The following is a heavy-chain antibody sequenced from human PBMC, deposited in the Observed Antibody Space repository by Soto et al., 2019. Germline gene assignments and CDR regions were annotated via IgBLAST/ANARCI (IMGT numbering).Heavy chain of an antibody. CDR2: IYYSGST. CDR3: ARQNGPYYYGMGV. D-gene: IGHD4-17*01. J-gene: IGHJ6*02. Sequence: SETLSLTCTVSGGSISSYYWSWIRQPPGKGLEWIGYIYYSGSTNYNPSLKSRVTISVDTSKNQFSLKLSSVTAADTAVYYCARQNGPYYYGMGVWGQGTTVTGFS. CDR1: GGSISSYY. V-gene: IGHV4-59*08.